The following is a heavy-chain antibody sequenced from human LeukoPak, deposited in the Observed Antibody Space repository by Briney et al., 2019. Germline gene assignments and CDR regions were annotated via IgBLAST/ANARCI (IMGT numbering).Heavy chain of an antibody. D-gene: IGHD6-13*01. J-gene: IGHJ4*02. CDR2: ISGSGGST. Sequence: PGGSLKLSCAASGFTFSSYAMSWVRQAPGKGLEWVSAISGSGGSTYYADSVKGRFTISRDNSKNTLYLQMNSLRAEDTAVYYCAKGIAAAGAFDYWGQGTLVTVSS. CDR1: GFTFSSYA. CDR3: AKGIAAAGAFDY. V-gene: IGHV3-23*01.